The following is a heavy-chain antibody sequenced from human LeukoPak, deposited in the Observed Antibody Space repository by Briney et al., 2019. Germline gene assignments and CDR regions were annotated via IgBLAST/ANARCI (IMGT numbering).Heavy chain of an antibody. CDR3: ARDGYSGNDGL. V-gene: IGHV4-59*01. CDR2: IYHSGST. J-gene: IGHJ4*02. Sequence: SETLSLTCTVSGGSISTYFWSWIRQPPGKGLEWIGYIYHSGSTKYNPSLKSRVTISVDTSKNQFSLKMSSVTAADTAVYYCARDGYSGNDGLWGQGTLVTVSS. D-gene: IGHD5-12*01. CDR1: GGSISTYF.